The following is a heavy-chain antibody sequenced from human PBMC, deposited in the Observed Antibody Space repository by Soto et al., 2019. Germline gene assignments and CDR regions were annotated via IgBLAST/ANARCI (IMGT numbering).Heavy chain of an antibody. CDR1: GFTFSSYA. V-gene: IGHV3-23*01. CDR2: ISGSGGST. J-gene: IGHJ4*02. Sequence: GGSLRLSCAASGFTFSSYAMSWVRQAPGKGLEWVSAISGSGGSTYYADSVKGRFTISRDNSKNTLYLQMNGLRAEDTAVYYCAKDKILYGSGSYYFDYWGQGTLVTVSS. D-gene: IGHD3-10*01. CDR3: AKDKILYGSGSYYFDY.